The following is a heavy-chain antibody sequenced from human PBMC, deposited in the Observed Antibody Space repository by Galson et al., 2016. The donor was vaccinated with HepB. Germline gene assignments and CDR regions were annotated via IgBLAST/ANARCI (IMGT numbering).Heavy chain of an antibody. Sequence: SLRLSCAASGFTFSSYGMHWVRQAPGKGLEWVAVISYDGSNKYYADSVKGRFTISRDNSKNTLYLQMNSLRAEDTAVYYCAKDSRSYCDFWSGYFVSEWSQGTLVTVSS. D-gene: IGHD3-3*01. CDR2: ISYDGSNK. J-gene: IGHJ4*02. CDR1: GFTFSSYG. CDR3: AKDSRSYCDFWSGYFVSE. V-gene: IGHV3-30*18.